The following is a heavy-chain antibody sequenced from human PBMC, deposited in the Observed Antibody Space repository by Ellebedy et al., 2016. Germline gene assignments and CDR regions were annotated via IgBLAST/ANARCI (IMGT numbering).Heavy chain of an antibody. J-gene: IGHJ4*02. D-gene: IGHD3-16*02. CDR3: AKINDYVWGSYRPRDY. CDR1: GFTFSSYS. V-gene: IGHV3-48*04. Sequence: GESLKISXAASGFTFSSYSMNWVRQAPGKGLEWVSYISSSSSTIYYADSVKGRFTISRDNAKNSLYLQMNSLRAEDTAVYYCAKINDYVWGSYRPRDYWGQGTLVTVSS. CDR2: ISSSSSTI.